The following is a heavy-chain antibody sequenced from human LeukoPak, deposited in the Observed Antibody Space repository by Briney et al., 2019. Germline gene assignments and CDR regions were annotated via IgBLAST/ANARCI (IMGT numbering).Heavy chain of an antibody. CDR1: GFTFSNYA. D-gene: IGHD6-13*01. Sequence: GGSLRLSCAASGFTFSNYAMHWVRQAPGKGLEWVAVISYDGTNKFYADSVKGRFTVSRDNSKNTLYLQMNSLRAEDTAVYYCARELAAAAFDYWGQGTLVTVSS. CDR2: ISYDGTNK. CDR3: ARELAAAAFDY. J-gene: IGHJ4*02. V-gene: IGHV3-30*04.